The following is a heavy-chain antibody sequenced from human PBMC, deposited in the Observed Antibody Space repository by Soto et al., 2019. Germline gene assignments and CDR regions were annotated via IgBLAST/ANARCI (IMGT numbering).Heavy chain of an antibody. CDR3: AKDPLGAAADWNDVGHFDY. V-gene: IGHV3-23*01. D-gene: IGHD1-1*01. CDR1: GFTFSSYA. CDR2: ISGSGGST. Sequence: EVQLLESGGGLVQPGGSLRLSCAASGFTFSSYAMSWVRQAPGKGLEWVSAISGSGGSTYYADSVKGRFTISRDNSKNTLYLQMNSLRAEDTAVYYCAKDPLGAAADWNDVGHFDYWGQGTLVTVSS. J-gene: IGHJ4*02.